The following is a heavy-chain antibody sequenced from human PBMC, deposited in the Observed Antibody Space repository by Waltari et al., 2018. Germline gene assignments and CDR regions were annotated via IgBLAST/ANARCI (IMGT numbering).Heavy chain of an antibody. CDR1: GGSISSSSYY. V-gene: IGHV4-39*07. CDR2: IYYSGST. J-gene: IGHJ4*02. Sequence: QLQLQESGPGLVKPSETLSLTCTVSGGSISSSSYYWGWIRQPPGTGLEWIGSIYYSGSTYYNPTIRSRVTIAVDTSKNQFSLRLSSVTATDTAVYYCARDLSHTKLWCYPRVHFDYWGQGTLVTVSS. CDR3: ARDLSHTKLWCYPRVHFDY. D-gene: IGHD5-18*01.